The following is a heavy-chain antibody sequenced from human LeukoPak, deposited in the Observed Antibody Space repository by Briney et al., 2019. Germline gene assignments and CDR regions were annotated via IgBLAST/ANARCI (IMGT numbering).Heavy chain of an antibody. J-gene: IGHJ6*03. Sequence: ASVKVSCNGSGYTFTSHGISWVRQAPGQGLGWMGWISTYNGNTNYAQKHQGRVSMTTDTSTSTAYMDLRSLRSDDTAVYYCARDLGYSSGWSASGMDVWGKGTTVTISS. CDR2: ISTYNGNT. CDR1: GYTFTSHG. CDR3: ARDLGYSSGWSASGMDV. D-gene: IGHD6-19*01. V-gene: IGHV1-18*01.